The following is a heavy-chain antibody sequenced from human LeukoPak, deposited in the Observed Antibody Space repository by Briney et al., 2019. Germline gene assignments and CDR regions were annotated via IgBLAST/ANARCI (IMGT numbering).Heavy chain of an antibody. J-gene: IGHJ6*02. CDR3: ARGNPASHYYYYYGMDV. CDR2: ISSGGSTI. D-gene: IGHD1-14*01. CDR1: GFTFGGYS. V-gene: IGHV3-48*02. Sequence: PGGSLRLSCAASGFTFGGYSMNWVRQAPGKGLEWVSYISSGGSTIYYADSVKGRFTISRDNAKNSLYLQMNSLRDEDTAVYYCARGNPASHYYYYYGMDVWGQGTTVTVSS.